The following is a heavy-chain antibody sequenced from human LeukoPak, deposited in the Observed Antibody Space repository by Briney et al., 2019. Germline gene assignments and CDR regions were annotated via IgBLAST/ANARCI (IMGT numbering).Heavy chain of an antibody. CDR2: ISSSSSYI. J-gene: IGHJ6*03. CDR3: ARDQLELHRDYYYYYMDV. V-gene: IGHV3-21*01. Sequence: GGSLRLSXAASGFTFSSYSMNWVRQAPGKGLEWVSSISSSSSYIYHADSVKGRFTISRDNAKNSLYLQMNSLRAEDTAVYYCARDQLELHRDYYYYYMDVWGKGTTVTVSS. D-gene: IGHD1-7*01. CDR1: GFTFSSYS.